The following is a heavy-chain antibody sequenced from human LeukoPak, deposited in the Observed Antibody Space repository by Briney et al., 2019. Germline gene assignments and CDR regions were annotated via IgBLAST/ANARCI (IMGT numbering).Heavy chain of an antibody. CDR2: INHSGST. CDR1: GGSFSGYY. J-gene: IGHJ4*02. Sequence: SETLSLTCAVYGGSFSGYYWSWIRQPPGKGLEWIGEINHSGSTNYNPSLKSRVTISVDTSKNQFSLKLSSVTAADTAVCYCARGPRTIFGVVIRPWYFDYWGQGTLVTVSS. CDR3: ARGPRTIFGVVIRPWYFDY. D-gene: IGHD3-3*01. V-gene: IGHV4-34*01.